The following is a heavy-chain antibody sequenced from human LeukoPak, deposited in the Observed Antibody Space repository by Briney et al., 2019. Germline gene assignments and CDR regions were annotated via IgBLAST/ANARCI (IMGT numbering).Heavy chain of an antibody. CDR2: IHYSGST. D-gene: IGHD3-16*01. J-gene: IGHJ5*02. CDR3: VSHIRGGFDP. V-gene: IGHV4-34*01. CDR1: GGSFSGC. Sequence: SETLSLTRGVYGGSFSGCWSWIRQPPGKGLEWIGEIHYSGSTKYNPSLKSRVTISVDTSKKEISLKLTSVTAADTAVYYCVSHIRGGFDPWGQGTLVTVSS.